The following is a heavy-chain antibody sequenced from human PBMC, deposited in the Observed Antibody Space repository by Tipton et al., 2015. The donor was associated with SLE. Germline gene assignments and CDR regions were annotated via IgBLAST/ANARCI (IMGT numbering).Heavy chain of an antibody. J-gene: IGHJ4*02. CDR3: AKDRYCGGGTCFASYFDL. D-gene: IGHD2-21*01. CDR1: GFIFRTYA. Sequence: GSLRLSCAASGFIFRTYAMAWVRQAPGKGLEWVSLISGGGGSTYYADSVKGRFTISRDNSKNTLNPQLNTLRADDTAIYYCAKDRYCGGGTCFASYFDLWGQGTLVSVSS. V-gene: IGHV3-23*01. CDR2: ISGGGGST.